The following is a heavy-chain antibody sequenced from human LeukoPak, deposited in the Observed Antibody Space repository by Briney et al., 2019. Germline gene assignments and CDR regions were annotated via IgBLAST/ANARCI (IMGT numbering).Heavy chain of an antibody. CDR2: INPNSGGT. CDR1: GYTFTGYY. D-gene: IGHD1-26*01. CDR3: ARDGNRELLGLKAFDI. V-gene: IGHV1-2*02. J-gene: IGHJ3*02. Sequence: GASVKVSCKASGYTFTGYYMHWVRQAPGQGLEWMGWINPNSGGTNYAQKFQGRVTMTTDTSTSTAYMEMRSLRSDDTAVFYCARDGNRELLGLKAFDIWGQGTMVTVSS.